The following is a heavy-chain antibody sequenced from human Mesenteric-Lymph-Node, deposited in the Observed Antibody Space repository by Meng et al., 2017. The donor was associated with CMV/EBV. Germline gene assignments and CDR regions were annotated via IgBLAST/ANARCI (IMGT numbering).Heavy chain of an antibody. CDR3: ARSEGDWFDP. Sequence: ISGKGSGYRVTDYWIGWVRQLPGKGLEWMGIIYPDDSDTRYSPSFQGHITMSADKSINTAYLQWSSLKASDTAMYFCARSEGDWFDPWGQGTLVTVSS. CDR2: IYPDDSDT. D-gene: IGHD3-16*01. J-gene: IGHJ5*02. V-gene: IGHV5-51*01. CDR1: GYRVTDYW.